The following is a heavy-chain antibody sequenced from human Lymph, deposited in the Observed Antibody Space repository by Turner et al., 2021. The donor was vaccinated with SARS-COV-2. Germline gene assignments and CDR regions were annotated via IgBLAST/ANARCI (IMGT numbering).Heavy chain of an antibody. J-gene: IGHJ4*02. V-gene: IGHV1-69*04. Sequence: QVQLVQSGAAVKKPGSSVKVSCKASGGTFSSYAISWVRQAPGQGLEWMGRNIPMLDIANYAQKFQGRVTITADKSTSTAYMELSSLRSEDTAVYYCARDVTGPLGYWGQGTLVTVSS. CDR1: GGTFSSYA. CDR3: ARDVTGPLGY. CDR2: NIPMLDIA. D-gene: IGHD1-20*01.